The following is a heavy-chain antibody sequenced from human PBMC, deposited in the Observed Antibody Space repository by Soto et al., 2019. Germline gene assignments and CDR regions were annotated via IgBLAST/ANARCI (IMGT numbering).Heavy chain of an antibody. CDR3: AKGGVAGYNGRPTPPSY. J-gene: IGHJ4*02. CDR2: IYIAGHI. Sequence: EVQLVQSGGALVQPGGSLRLSCAASGFTVGDNYMSWVRQAPGKGLEWVSIIYIAGHIYYADSVKGRFSISRDSSTNMLYLQMNSLRGEDTAVYYCAKGGVAGYNGRPTPPSYRGPGSLVTVSS. CDR1: GFTVGDNY. V-gene: IGHV3-66*01. D-gene: IGHD5-18*01.